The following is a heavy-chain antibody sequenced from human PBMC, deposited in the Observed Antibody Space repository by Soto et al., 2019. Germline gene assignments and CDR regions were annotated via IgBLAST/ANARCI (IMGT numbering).Heavy chain of an antibody. CDR1: GFTFRNPW. J-gene: IGHJ4*02. V-gene: IGHV3-15*07. CDR2: IKSKTDGGTT. CDR3: TTGDSSSWYSYYFDY. D-gene: IGHD6-13*01. Sequence: GGSQRLSCVPSGFTFRNPWINRVRQAPGKGLKSVGRIKSKTDGGTTGYAAPVKGRVTISRDDSKNTLYVQMNSRKTEDTAVYYCTTGDSSSWYSYYFDYWGQGTLVTVSS.